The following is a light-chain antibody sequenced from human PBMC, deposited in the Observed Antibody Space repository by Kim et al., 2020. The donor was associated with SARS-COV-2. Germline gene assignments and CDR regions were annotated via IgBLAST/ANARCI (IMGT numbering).Light chain of an antibody. V-gene: IGKV1-9*01. J-gene: IGKJ4*01. CDR2: AAS. Sequence: DILLTQSPTFLSASVGDRVTITCRASQGISSYLAWYQQKPGKAPKVLIYAASTLQTGVPSRFSGSGSGTEFTLTIRSLQPEDFATYYCQQVNSYPRTFGGGTKVDIK. CDR1: QGISSY. CDR3: QQVNSYPRT.